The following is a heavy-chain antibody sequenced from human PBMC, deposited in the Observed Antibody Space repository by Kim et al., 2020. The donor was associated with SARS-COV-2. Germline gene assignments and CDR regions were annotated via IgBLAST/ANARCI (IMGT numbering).Heavy chain of an antibody. V-gene: IGHV4-59*13. CDR1: GGSISSYY. J-gene: IGHJ3*02. CDR2: IYYSGST. Sequence: SETLSLTCTVSGGSISSYYWSWIRQPPGKGLEWIGYIYYSGSTNYNPSLKSRVTISVDTSKNQFSLKLSSVTAADTAVYYCARRLGDSIGYSAFDIWGQGTMVTVSS. CDR3: ARRLGDSIGYSAFDI. D-gene: IGHD3-22*01.